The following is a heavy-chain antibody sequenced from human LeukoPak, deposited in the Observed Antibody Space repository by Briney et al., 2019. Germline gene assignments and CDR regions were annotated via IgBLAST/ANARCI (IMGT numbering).Heavy chain of an antibody. D-gene: IGHD2-21*01. CDR2: FDPEDGET. V-gene: IGHV1-24*01. CDR3: ATGVGRGGYCFSFDY. Sequence: ASVKVSCKASGGTFSSYAISWVRQAPGKGLEWMGGFDPEDGETIYAQKFQGRVTMTEDTSTDTAYMELSSLRSEDTAVYYCATGVGRGGYCFSFDYWGQGTLVTVSS. J-gene: IGHJ4*02. CDR1: GGTFSSYA.